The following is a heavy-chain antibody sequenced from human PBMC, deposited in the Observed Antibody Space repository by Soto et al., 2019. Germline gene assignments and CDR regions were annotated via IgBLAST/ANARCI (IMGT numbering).Heavy chain of an antibody. D-gene: IGHD4-4*01. Sequence: VQLVESGGGVIHPGKSLRLSCTASGSTFPNYPMYWVRQAPDKGLEWVAVISHDAVTKNSADSVKGRFTISRDNSRNTLYLQMNSLRIEDTAMYYCVRGGYSSSWERLDPWGQGTLVTVSS. CDR3: VRGGYSSSWERLDP. J-gene: IGHJ5*02. V-gene: IGHV3-30-3*01. CDR1: GSTFPNYP. CDR2: ISHDAVTK.